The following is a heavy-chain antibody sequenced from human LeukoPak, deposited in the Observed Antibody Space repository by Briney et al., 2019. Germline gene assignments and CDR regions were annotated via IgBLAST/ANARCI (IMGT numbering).Heavy chain of an antibody. J-gene: IGHJ6*03. CDR1: GFTFSNYW. CDR3: ARYSNWFNYYYYYMDV. CDR2: IKQDGSEK. D-gene: IGHD7-27*01. Sequence: PGGSLRLSCAASGFTFSNYWMTWVRQAPGKGLEWVANIKQDGSEKYYVDSVKGRFTISRDNAEKSLYPQMNSLRAEDTAVYYCARYSNWFNYYYYYMDVWGTGTTVTVFS. V-gene: IGHV3-7*01.